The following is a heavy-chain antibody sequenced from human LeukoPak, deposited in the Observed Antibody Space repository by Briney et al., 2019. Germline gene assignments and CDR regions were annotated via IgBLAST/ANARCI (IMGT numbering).Heavy chain of an antibody. J-gene: IGHJ4*02. D-gene: IGHD4-23*01. V-gene: IGHV4-39*07. CDR1: GNSISTSKSY. Sequence: SETLSLTCTVSGNSISTSKSYWGWIRQPPLKGLEWIGSIYFSGNTYYNASLKSRVTISVDTSKNQFSLKLSSVTAADTAVYYCARDDYGGIDYWGQGTLVTVSS. CDR2: IYFSGNT. CDR3: ARDDYGGIDY.